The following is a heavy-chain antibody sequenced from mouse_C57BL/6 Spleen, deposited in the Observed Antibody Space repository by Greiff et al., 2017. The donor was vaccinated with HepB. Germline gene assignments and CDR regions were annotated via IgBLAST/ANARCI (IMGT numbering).Heavy chain of an antibody. CDR3: ARGNDGYYYFAY. V-gene: IGHV1-69*01. J-gene: IGHJ3*01. CDR1: GYTFTSYW. D-gene: IGHD2-3*01. CDR2: IDPSDSYT. Sequence: VQLQQPGAELVMPGASVKLSCKASGYTFTSYWMHWVKQRPGQGLEWIGEIDPSDSYTNYNQKFKGKSTLTVDKSSSTAYMQLSSLTSEDSAVYYCARGNDGYYYFAYWGQGTLVTVSA.